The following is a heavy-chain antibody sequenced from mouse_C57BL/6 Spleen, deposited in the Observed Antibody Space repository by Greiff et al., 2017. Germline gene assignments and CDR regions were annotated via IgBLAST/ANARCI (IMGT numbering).Heavy chain of an antibody. CDR2: IDPSDSYT. D-gene: IGHD1-1*01. CDR3: ARMVSHYYGSSYFDY. Sequence: QVQLQQPGAELVMPGASVKLSCKASGYTFTSYWMHWVKQRPGQGLEWIGEIDPSDSYTNYNQKFKGKSTLTVDKSSSTAYMQLSSLTSEDSAVYYCARMVSHYYGSSYFDYWGQGTTLTVSS. V-gene: IGHV1-69*01. CDR1: GYTFTSYW. J-gene: IGHJ2*01.